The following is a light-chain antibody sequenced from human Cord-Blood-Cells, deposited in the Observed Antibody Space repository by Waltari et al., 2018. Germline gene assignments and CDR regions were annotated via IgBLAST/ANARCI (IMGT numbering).Light chain of an antibody. J-gene: IGLJ2*01. V-gene: IGLV2-11*01. CDR2: DVS. Sequence: QSALTQPRSVSGSPGQSVTTSCTGTSSDVGGYNYVSWYQQHPGKAPTLMIYDVSKRPSGVPDRFSGSKSGNTASLTISGLQAEDEADYYCCSYAGSYTYVFGGGTKLTVL. CDR1: SSDVGGYNY. CDR3: CSYAGSYTYV.